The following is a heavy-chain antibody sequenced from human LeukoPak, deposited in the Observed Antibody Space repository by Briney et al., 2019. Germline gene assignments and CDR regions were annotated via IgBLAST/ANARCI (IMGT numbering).Heavy chain of an antibody. Sequence: ASVKVSCKASGYTFTGYYMHWVRQAPGQGLEWMGWINPNSGGTNYAQKFRGRVTMTRDTSISTAYMELSRLRSDDTAVYYCARGSSSWYGLLDPWGQGTLVTVSS. CDR1: GYTFTGYY. CDR2: INPNSGGT. V-gene: IGHV1-2*02. J-gene: IGHJ5*02. CDR3: ARGSSSWYGLLDP. D-gene: IGHD6-13*01.